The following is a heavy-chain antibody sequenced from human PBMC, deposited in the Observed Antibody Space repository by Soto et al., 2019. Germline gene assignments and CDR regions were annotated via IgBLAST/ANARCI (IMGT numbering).Heavy chain of an antibody. CDR1: GFTFITYT. J-gene: IGHJ3*01. CDR2: ISGSGSGRDVTT. CDR3: AKSRAVADAFDF. V-gene: IGHV3-23*01. Sequence: EVQVLESGGGLVQPGGSLRLSCAASGFTFITYTMRWVRQAPGKGLEWVSSISGSGSGRDVTTYYADSVRGRFTISRDNYRNTLSLEMHSLRFDETAVYYCAKSRAVADAFDFWGQGTMVTVSS. D-gene: IGHD6-19*01.